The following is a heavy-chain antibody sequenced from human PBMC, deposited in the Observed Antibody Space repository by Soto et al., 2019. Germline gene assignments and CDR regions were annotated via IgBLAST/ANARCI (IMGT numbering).Heavy chain of an antibody. D-gene: IGHD3-22*01. CDR3: AKDRDITMIVVVMFLPPYFDY. CDR2: ISGSGGST. Sequence: SLRLSYAASGFTFISYAMSWVRQTPGKGLEWVSAISGSGGSTYYADSVKGRFTISRDNSKNTLYLQMNSLRAEDTAVYYCAKDRDITMIVVVMFLPPYFDYWGQGTLVTVSS. CDR1: GFTFISYA. V-gene: IGHV3-23*01. J-gene: IGHJ4*02.